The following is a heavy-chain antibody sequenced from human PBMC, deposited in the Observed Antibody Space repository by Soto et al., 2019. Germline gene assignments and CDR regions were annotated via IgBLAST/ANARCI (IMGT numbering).Heavy chain of an antibody. D-gene: IGHD6-19*01. CDR2: INHSGST. V-gene: IGHV4-34*01. CDR1: GGSFSGYY. Sequence: SETLSLTCAVYGGSFSGYYWSWIRQPPGKGLEWIGEINHSGSTNYNPSLKSRVTISVDTSKNQFSLKLSSVAAADTAVYYCARGGLAMAGREFDYWGQGTLVTVSS. J-gene: IGHJ4*02. CDR3: ARGGLAMAGREFDY.